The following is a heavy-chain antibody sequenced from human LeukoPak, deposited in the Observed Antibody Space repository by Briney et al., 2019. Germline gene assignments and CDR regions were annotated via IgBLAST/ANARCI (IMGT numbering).Heavy chain of an antibody. Sequence: PSEPLSLTCAVYGGSFSGYYWSWIRQPPGKGLEWIGEINHSGSTNYNPSLKSRVTISVDTSKNQFSLKLSSVTAADTAVYYCARYGYYETKSLAAFDIWGQGTMVTVSS. D-gene: IGHD5-18*01. V-gene: IGHV4-34*01. CDR2: INHSGST. CDR3: ARYGYYETKSLAAFDI. J-gene: IGHJ3*02. CDR1: GGSFSGYY.